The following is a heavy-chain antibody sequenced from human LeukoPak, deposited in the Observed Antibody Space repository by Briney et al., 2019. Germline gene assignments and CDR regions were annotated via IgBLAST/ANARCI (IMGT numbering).Heavy chain of an antibody. D-gene: IGHD2-2*01. CDR3: ARYCSSTTCYDY. V-gene: IGHV3-11*03. CDR2: ISSSSSYT. J-gene: IGHJ4*02. Sequence: PGGSLRLSCAAPGFTFSDYYMSWIRQAPGKGLEWVSYISSSSSYTNYADSVKGRFTISRDNAKNSLYLQMDSLRAEDTAVYYCARYCSSTTCYDYWGQGTLVTVSS. CDR1: GFTFSDYY.